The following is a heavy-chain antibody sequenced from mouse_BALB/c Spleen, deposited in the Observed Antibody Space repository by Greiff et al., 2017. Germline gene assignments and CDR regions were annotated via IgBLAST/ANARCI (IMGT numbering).Heavy chain of an antibody. CDR2: IYPGGGYT. D-gene: IGHD2-4*01. Sequence: QVQLKQSGPELVKPGASVKMSCKASGYTFTNYWLGWVKQRPGHGLEWIGDIYPGGGYTNYNEKFKGKATLTADTSSSTAYMQLSSLTSEDSAVYFCARRFDYGAWFAYWGQGTLVTVSA. CDR1: GYTFTNYW. CDR3: ARRFDYGAWFAY. J-gene: IGHJ3*01. V-gene: IGHV1-63*02.